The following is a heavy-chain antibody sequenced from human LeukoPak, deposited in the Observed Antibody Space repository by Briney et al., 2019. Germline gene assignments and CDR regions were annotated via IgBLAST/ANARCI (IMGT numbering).Heavy chain of an antibody. Sequence: GASVKVSCKASGGTFSNYAISWVRQAPGQGLEWMGGIIPIFGSPNYAQKFQGRVTIIADESTSTAYMDLSSLRSEDTAVYYCASSFGAAGLLAEYFQHWGQGTLVTVSS. V-gene: IGHV1-69*13. CDR1: GGTFSNYA. CDR2: IIPIFGSP. D-gene: IGHD3-10*01. CDR3: ASSFGAAGLLAEYFQH. J-gene: IGHJ1*01.